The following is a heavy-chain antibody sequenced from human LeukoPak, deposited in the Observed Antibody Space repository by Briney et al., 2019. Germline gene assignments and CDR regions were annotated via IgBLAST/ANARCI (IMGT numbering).Heavy chain of an antibody. CDR1: GFTFSGSW. CDR2: IRGDGGEE. V-gene: IGHV3-7*01. D-gene: IGHD1-26*01. CDR3: VRDPFNGASDH. J-gene: IGHJ4*02. Sequence: PGGSLRLSCVASGFTFSGSWMGWVRPAPRKGLEWVAIIRGDGGEENHADSVRGRFTISRDNAKNSLYLQMNSLRDDDTAVYHCVRDPFNGASDHWGQGTLVAVSS.